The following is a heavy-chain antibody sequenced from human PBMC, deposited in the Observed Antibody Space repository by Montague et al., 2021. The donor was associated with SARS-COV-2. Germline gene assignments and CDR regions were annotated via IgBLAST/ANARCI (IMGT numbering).Heavy chain of an antibody. V-gene: IGHV4-61*01. CDR2: IYYSGST. J-gene: IGHJ6*02. CDR1: GGSVSSGSYY. D-gene: IGHD3-3*01. Sequence: SETLSLTCTVSGGSVSSGSYYWSWIRQPPGKGLEWIGYIYYSGSTNYNPSLKSRVTISVDTSKNQFSLKLSSVTAADTAVHYCARDPWRITIFGVVTRYGMDVWGQGTTVTVSS. CDR3: ARDPWRITIFGVVTRYGMDV.